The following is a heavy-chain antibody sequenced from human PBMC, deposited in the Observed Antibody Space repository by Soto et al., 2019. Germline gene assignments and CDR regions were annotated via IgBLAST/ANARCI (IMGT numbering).Heavy chain of an antibody. Sequence: GGSLRLSCAASGFTFSSYAMHWVRQAPGKGLEWVAVISYDGSNKYYAVSVKGRFTISRDNSKNTLYLQMNSLRAEDTAVYYCARDREMDTAMVLTGGFDYWGQGTLVTVSS. CDR2: ISYDGSNK. CDR3: ARDREMDTAMVLTGGFDY. J-gene: IGHJ4*02. V-gene: IGHV3-30-3*01. CDR1: GFTFSSYA. D-gene: IGHD5-18*01.